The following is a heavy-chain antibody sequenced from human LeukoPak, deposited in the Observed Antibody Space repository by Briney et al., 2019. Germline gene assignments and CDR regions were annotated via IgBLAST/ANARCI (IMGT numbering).Heavy chain of an antibody. CDR3: ARGLSVGRGVNKLYYFDY. Sequence: MAGGSLRLSCAASGFTFSSYAMSWVRQPPGKGLEWIGTISYSGTTHDNPSLKSRVIISVDTSKKQFSLRLGSVTAADTAAYYCARGLSVGRGVNKLYYFDYWGQGPLVTVSS. J-gene: IGHJ4*02. V-gene: IGHV4-38-2*01. CDR1: GFTFSSYA. D-gene: IGHD3-10*01. CDR2: ISYSGTT.